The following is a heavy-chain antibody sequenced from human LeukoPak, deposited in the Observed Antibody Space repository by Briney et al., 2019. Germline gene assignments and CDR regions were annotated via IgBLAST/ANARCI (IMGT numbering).Heavy chain of an antibody. CDR3: AKETRYYYGMDV. Sequence: GGSLRLSCAASVFTFSTYWMHWIRQAPGKGLVWVSRVSSDGSGTSYADSVKGRFTISRNNAKNTLYLQMNSLRAQDTAVYYCAKETRYYYGMDVWGQGTTVTVSS. J-gene: IGHJ6*02. CDR1: VFTFSTYW. V-gene: IGHV3-74*01. CDR2: VSSDGSGT.